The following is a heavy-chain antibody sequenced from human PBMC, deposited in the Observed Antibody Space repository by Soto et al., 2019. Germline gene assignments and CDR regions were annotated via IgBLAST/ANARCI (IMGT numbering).Heavy chain of an antibody. CDR3: ARPYGGKIGDAPDL. D-gene: IGHD4-17*01. Sequence: GGSLRLSCVASGFTFSSNAMSWVRQVPGKGLEWVSTISDAAGSAYYVDSVKGRFTISRDNSKKTLYLQMNSLRAEDSAVYYCARPYGGKIGDAPDLWGPGTMVTVSS. V-gene: IGHV3-23*01. CDR2: ISDAAGSA. J-gene: IGHJ3*01. CDR1: GFTFSSNA.